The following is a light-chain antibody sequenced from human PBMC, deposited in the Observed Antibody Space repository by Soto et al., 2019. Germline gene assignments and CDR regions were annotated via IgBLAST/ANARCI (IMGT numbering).Light chain of an antibody. CDR2: GAS. CDR1: QSVSSF. V-gene: IGKV3-20*01. J-gene: IGKJ1*01. Sequence: EIVLTQSPGTLSLSPGERATLSCRASQSVSSFLAWYQQRPGQAPSLLMYGASSRATSIPDRFSGSGSGTDFTLTISRLEPEDFELYYCHQYRTSPWTFGQGTKVDIK. CDR3: HQYRTSPWT.